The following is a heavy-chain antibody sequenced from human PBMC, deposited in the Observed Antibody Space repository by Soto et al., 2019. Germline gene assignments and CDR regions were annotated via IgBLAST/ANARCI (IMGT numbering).Heavy chain of an antibody. CDR3: AIVGGINWFDP. D-gene: IGHD3-16*01. Sequence: QVQLQESGPGLVKPSQTLSLTCTVSGGSISSGGYYWSWIRQHPGKVLEWIGYIYYSGRTYYNPSLKIRVTISVDTSKNQFSLKLSSVTAADTAVYYCAIVGGINWFDPWGQGTLVTVSS. CDR2: IYYSGRT. CDR1: GGSISSGGYY. V-gene: IGHV4-31*03. J-gene: IGHJ5*02.